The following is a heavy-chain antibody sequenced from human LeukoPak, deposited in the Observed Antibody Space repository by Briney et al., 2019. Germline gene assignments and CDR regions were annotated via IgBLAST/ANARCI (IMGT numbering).Heavy chain of an antibody. D-gene: IGHD6-6*01. CDR3: ARVSEYSSSSGFDY. V-gene: IGHV4-61*02. CDR1: GGSISSGSYY. Sequence: SETLSLTCTVSGGSISSGSYYWSWIRQPAGKGLEWIGRIYTSGSTNYNPSLKSRVTISVDTSKNQFSLKLSSVTAADTAVYYCARVSEYSSSSGFDYWGQGTLVTVSS. J-gene: IGHJ4*02. CDR2: IYTSGST.